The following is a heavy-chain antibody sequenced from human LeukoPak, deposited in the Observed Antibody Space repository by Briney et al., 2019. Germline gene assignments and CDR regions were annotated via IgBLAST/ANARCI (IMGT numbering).Heavy chain of an antibody. J-gene: IGHJ4*02. CDR1: GGSFSGYY. Sequence: SETLSLTCAVYGGSFSGYYWSWIRQPPGKGLERIGEINHSGSTNYNPSLKSRVTISVDTSKNQFSLKLSSVTAADTAVYYCARGFGYYYGSGRDFFDYWGQGTLVTVSS. V-gene: IGHV4-34*01. D-gene: IGHD3-10*01. CDR2: INHSGST. CDR3: ARGFGYYYGSGRDFFDY.